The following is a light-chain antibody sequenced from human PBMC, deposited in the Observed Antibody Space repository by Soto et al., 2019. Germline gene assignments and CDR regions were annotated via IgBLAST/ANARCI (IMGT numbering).Light chain of an antibody. J-gene: IGKJ5*01. V-gene: IGKV3-15*01. CDR2: SAS. CDR1: QTVGNS. CDR3: QQYNHWPPIT. Sequence: EIVVTQSPATLSLSPGERATLSCRASQTVGNSLAWYQQKPGQAPSLLLHSASTRATGVPVRFSGSGFGTEFTLTISSLQSEDSAIYYCQQYNHWPPITFGPGTRLEIK.